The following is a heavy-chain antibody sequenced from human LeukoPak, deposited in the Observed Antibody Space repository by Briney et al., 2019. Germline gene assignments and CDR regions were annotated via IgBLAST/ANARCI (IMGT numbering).Heavy chain of an antibody. V-gene: IGHV3-30*02. J-gene: IGHJ4*02. CDR1: GFTFSRYG. CDR2: IRYDGSNK. D-gene: IGHD4/OR15-4a*01. Sequence: TGGSLRLSCAASGFTFSRYGMAWVRQAPGKGLEWVAFIRYDGSNKYYADSVKGRFTFSRDNSKNTLFLQMNSLRPEDTAVYYCAKGLDYGLDYWGQGTLVTVSS. CDR3: AKGLDYGLDY.